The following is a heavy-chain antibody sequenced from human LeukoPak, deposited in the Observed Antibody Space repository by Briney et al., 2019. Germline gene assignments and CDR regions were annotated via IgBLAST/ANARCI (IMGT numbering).Heavy chain of an antibody. D-gene: IGHD4-23*01. Sequence: GGSLRLSCAASGFTFSSYAMHWVRQAPGKGLEWVAVISYDGSNKYYADSVKGRFTISRDNSKNTLYLQMNSLRAEDTAVYYCAKAPHNYGGNFDYWGQGTLVTVSS. J-gene: IGHJ4*02. CDR2: ISYDGSNK. CDR1: GFTFSSYA. V-gene: IGHV3-30-3*01. CDR3: AKAPHNYGGNFDY.